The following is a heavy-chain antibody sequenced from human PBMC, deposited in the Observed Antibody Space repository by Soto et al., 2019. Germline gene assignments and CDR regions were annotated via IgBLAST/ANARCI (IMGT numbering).Heavy chain of an antibody. D-gene: IGHD2-8*01. CDR2: VSGYNGDT. CDR3: AKNGQPPYYYYGLDV. V-gene: IGHV1-18*01. CDR1: GYTFTRYG. J-gene: IGHJ6*02. Sequence: ASVKVSCKASGYTFTRYGISWVRQAPGQGLEWMGWVSGYNGDTNYAQKFQGRVSMTIDTSTTTAYMELRSLTSDDTAVYYCAKNGQPPYYYYGLDVWGQGTKVTVSS.